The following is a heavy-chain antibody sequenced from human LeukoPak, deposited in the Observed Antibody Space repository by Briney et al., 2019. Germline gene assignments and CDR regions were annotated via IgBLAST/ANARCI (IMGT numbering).Heavy chain of an antibody. J-gene: IGHJ4*02. V-gene: IGHV4-59*08. CDR1: GGSISSYY. CDR2: IYYSGST. D-gene: IGHD6-19*01. Sequence: SETLSLTCTVSGGSISSYYWSWIRQPPGKGLEWIGYIYYSGSTNYNPSLKSRVTISVVTSKNQFSLKLSSVTAADTAVYYCARHISKSIAVAGFDYWGQGTLVTVSS. CDR3: ARHISKSIAVAGFDY.